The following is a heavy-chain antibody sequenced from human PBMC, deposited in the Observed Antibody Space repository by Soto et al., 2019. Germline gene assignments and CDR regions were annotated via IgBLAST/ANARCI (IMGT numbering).Heavy chain of an antibody. J-gene: IGHJ3*02. CDR2: IYYSGST. CDR1: GGSISSSSYY. CDR3: AGLGCSGGSCYSRQDAFDI. Sequence: SETLSLTWTVSGGSISSSSYYWGWIRQPPGKGLEWIGSIYYSGSTYYNPSLKSRVTISVDTSKNQFSLKLSSVTAADTAVYYCAGLGCSGGSCYSRQDAFDIWGQGTMVTVSS. V-gene: IGHV4-39*01. D-gene: IGHD2-15*01.